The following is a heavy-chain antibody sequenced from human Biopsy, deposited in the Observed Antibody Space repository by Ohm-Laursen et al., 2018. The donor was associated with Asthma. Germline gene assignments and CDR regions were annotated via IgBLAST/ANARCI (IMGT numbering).Heavy chain of an antibody. J-gene: IGHJ6*02. CDR2: ISVYNGNT. CDR1: GYTFNSAG. Sequence: SVKVSCKTSGYTFNSAGNTWVRQAPGQGLEWMGWISVYNGNTKVAQKLQDRVTMITDTSTSTDYMELRSLRSDDTAVYFCARAVDYSHYYGIDVWGQGTTVTVS. D-gene: IGHD3-10*01. V-gene: IGHV1-18*01. CDR3: ARAVDYSHYYGIDV.